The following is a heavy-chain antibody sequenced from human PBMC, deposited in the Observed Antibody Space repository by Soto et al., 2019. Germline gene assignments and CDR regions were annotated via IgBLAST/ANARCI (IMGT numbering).Heavy chain of an antibody. CDR1: GYIFVNYG. CDR2: ISPYTGNT. J-gene: IGHJ6*02. Sequence: QGQLVQSGDEVKKPGASVKVSCKASGYIFVNYGIACGRQAPGQGLEWRGWISPYTGNTHSATKVQGRLTMTTDTSPSTAYMDLGSLTSDDTAVYYCVMVDNYVTPTPQDVWGQGTTVTVSS. V-gene: IGHV1-18*01. CDR3: VMVDNYVTPTPQDV. D-gene: IGHD3-16*01.